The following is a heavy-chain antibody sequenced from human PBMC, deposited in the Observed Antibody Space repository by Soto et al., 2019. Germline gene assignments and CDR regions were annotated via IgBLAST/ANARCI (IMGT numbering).Heavy chain of an antibody. Sequence: GGSLRLSCAASGFTFGDYTMHWVRQAPGKGLEWVSAISGGGGSTYYADSVKGRFTISRDNSKNTLYLQMNSLRAEDTAVYYCAKEDIVVVPAAYTNDWGQGTLVTVS. J-gene: IGHJ4*02. CDR1: GFTFGDYT. D-gene: IGHD2-2*01. V-gene: IGHV3-23*01. CDR3: AKEDIVVVPAAYTND. CDR2: ISGGGGST.